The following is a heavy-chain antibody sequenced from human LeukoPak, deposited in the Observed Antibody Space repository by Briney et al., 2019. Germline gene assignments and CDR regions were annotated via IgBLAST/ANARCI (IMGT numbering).Heavy chain of an antibody. V-gene: IGHV3-74*01. CDR3: ARETGDYVDYFDY. D-gene: IGHD4-17*01. CDR1: GFTFSSYA. CDR2: INSDGSST. J-gene: IGHJ4*02. Sequence: PGGSLRLSCAASGFTFSSYAMSWVRQAPGKGLVWVSRINSDGSSTSYADSVKGRFTISRDNAKNTLYLQMNSLRAEDTAVYYCARETGDYVDYFDYWGQGTLVTVSS.